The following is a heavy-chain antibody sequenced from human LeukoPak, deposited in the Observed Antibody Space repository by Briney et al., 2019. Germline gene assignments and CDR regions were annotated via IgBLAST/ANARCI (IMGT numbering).Heavy chain of an antibody. D-gene: IGHD4-17*01. CDR2: ISAYNGNT. Sequence: ASVKVSCKASGYTFTSYGISWVRQAPGQGLEWMGWISAYNGNTNYAQKLQGRVTMTTDTSTSTAYMELRSLRPDDTAVYYCARKNYGDYGAWFDPWGQGTLVTVSS. V-gene: IGHV1-18*01. J-gene: IGHJ5*02. CDR3: ARKNYGDYGAWFDP. CDR1: GYTFTSYG.